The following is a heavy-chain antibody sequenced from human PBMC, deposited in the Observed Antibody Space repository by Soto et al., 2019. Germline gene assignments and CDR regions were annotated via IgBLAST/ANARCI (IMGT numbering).Heavy chain of an antibody. D-gene: IGHD2-8*01. J-gene: IGHJ4*01. CDR1: GYTFTSYG. Sequence: QVQLVQSGAEVKKPGASVKVSCKASGYTFTSYGMNWVRQAPGQRLEWMGWINANNGNTKYSQKVQGRVTITTDTSDMKGRMVLSGDRSVDSAVRYRARGARVSGIDFWGQGTPVTVSS. CDR3: ARGARVSGIDF. V-gene: IGHV1-3*01. CDR2: INANNGNT.